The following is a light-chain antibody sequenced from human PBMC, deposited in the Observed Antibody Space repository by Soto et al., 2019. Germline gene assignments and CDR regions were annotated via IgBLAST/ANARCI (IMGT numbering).Light chain of an antibody. CDR3: QQSYSTLIT. CDR1: QSISSY. V-gene: IGKV1-39*01. CDR2: AAS. Sequence: DIQMTQSASSLSASLAARVTITCRASQSISSYLNWYQQKPGKAPKLLIYAASSLQSGVPSRFSGSGSGTDFTLTVSSLQPEDFATYYCQQSYSTLITFGQGTRLEIK. J-gene: IGKJ5*01.